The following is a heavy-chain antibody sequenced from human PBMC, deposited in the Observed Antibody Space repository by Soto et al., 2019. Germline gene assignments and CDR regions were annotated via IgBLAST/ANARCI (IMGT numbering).Heavy chain of an antibody. CDR2: INAGNGNT. CDR1: GYTFTSYA. V-gene: IGHV1-3*01. J-gene: IGHJ4*02. D-gene: IGHD3-10*01. CDR3: ARELVTMVRGVFMLGY. Sequence: ASVKVSCKASGYTFTSYAMHWVRQAPGQRLEWMGWINAGNGNTKYSQKFQGRVTITRDTSASTAYMELSSLRSEDTAVYYCARELVTMVRGVFMLGYWGQGTLVTVSS.